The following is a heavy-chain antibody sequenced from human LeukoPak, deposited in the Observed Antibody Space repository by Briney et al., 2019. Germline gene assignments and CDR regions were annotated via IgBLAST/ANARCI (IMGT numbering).Heavy chain of an antibody. Sequence: ASVKVSCKASGYSFTSHYLHWVRQAPGRGPEWLGVISPGGGSTSYAQKFQGRVTMTRDTSTSSVYIDLRSLRSEDTAVYYCARDQATTVTTTFDYWGHGSLVTVFS. CDR1: GYSFTSHY. J-gene: IGHJ4*01. V-gene: IGHV1-46*01. D-gene: IGHD4-17*01. CDR3: ARDQATTVTTTFDY. CDR2: ISPGGGST.